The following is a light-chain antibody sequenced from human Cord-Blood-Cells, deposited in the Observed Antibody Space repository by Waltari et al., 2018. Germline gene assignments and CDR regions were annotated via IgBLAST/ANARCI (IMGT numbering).Light chain of an antibody. Sequence: QSALTQPASVAGSPGQSITISCTGTSSDFGGFNLFSWYQQHPGNAPKLMIDEGSKRPSGVSTGFSGSKSDDTASLTISGLQAGDEAAYYCCSYAGSSTSWVFGGGTQLPVL. J-gene: IGLJ3*02. V-gene: IGLV2-23*01. CDR3: CSYAGSSTSWV. CDR2: EGS. CDR1: SSDFGGFNL.